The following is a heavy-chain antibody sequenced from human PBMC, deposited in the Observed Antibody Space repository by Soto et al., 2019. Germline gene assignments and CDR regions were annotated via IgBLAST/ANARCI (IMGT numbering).Heavy chain of an antibody. J-gene: IGHJ6*03. CDR1: GYTFTSYD. D-gene: IGHD3-3*01. CDR3: ARVGGDFWSGYYRYYYYYYMDV. CDR2: MNPNSGNT. Sequence: EASVKVSCKASGYTFTSYDINWVRQATGQELEWMGWMNPNSGNTGYAQKFQGRVTMTRNTSISTAYMELSSLRSEDTAVYYCARVGGDFWSGYYRYYYYYYMDVWGKGTTVTVSS. V-gene: IGHV1-8*01.